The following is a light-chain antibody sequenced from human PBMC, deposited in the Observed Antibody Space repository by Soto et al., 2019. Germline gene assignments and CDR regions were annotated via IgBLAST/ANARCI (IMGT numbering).Light chain of an antibody. V-gene: IGKV3-15*01. CDR1: QNFGSN. CDR2: DAS. Sequence: EIVMTQSPATLSVSPGERATLSCRASQNFGSNLAWYQQKAGQPPSLLIYDASTRATGIPARFSGSGSGTEFTLTISSLQSADFAVYYCQSYNNWYTFGQGTKLEIK. J-gene: IGKJ2*01. CDR3: QSYNNWYT.